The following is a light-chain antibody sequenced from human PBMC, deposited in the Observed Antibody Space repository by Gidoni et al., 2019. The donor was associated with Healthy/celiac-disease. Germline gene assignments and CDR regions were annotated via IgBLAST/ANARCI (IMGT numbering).Light chain of an antibody. V-gene: IGLV1-44*01. CDR3: AAWDDSLNGPL. J-gene: IGLJ2*01. CDR1: SSNSGSNT. CDR2: SNN. Sequence: QSVLTQPPSASGTPGPRVTISCSGRSSNSGSNTVNWYQQLPGTAPKLLIYSNNQRPSGVLDRFSGSKSGTSASLAISGLQSEDEADYYCAAWDDSLNGPLFGGGTKLTVL.